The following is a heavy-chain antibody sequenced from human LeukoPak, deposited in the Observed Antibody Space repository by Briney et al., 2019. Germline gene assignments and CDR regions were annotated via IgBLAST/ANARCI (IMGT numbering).Heavy chain of an antibody. CDR3: TRPIYCSGGSCYASPWFDP. CDR1: GFTFSGSA. Sequence: GGSLRLSCAPSGFTFSGSAMHWVRQAPGKGLEWVGRIRSKANSYATAYAASVKGRFTISREDSKNTAYLQMNSLKTEDTAVYYCTRPIYCSGGSCYASPWFDPWGQGTLVTVSS. D-gene: IGHD2-15*01. CDR2: IRSKANSYAT. V-gene: IGHV3-73*01. J-gene: IGHJ5*02.